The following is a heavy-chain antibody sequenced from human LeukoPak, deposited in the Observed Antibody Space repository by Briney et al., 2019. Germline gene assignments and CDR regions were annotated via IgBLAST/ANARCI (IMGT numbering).Heavy chain of an antibody. J-gene: IGHJ4*02. V-gene: IGHV4-31*03. CDR3: ARDSLGPYRD. CDR1: GGSISSGGYY. Sequence: PSETLSLTCTVSGGSISSGGYYWRWLRQHAGKGLEWIGYIYYSGSTYYNPSLKSRVTISVDTSKNQFSLKLSSVTAADTAVYYCARDSLGPYRDWGQGTLVTVSS. CDR2: IYYSGST. D-gene: IGHD3-16*02.